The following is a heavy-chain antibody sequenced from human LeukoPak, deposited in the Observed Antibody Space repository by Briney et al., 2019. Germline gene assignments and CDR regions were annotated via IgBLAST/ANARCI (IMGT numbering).Heavy chain of an antibody. Sequence: GGSLRLSCAASGFTFSSYAMSWVRQAPGKGLEWVSAISGSGGSTYYADSVKGRFTISRDNSKNTLYLQMNSLRAEDAAVYYCARRYSSSSGQNDYWGQGTLVTVSS. V-gene: IGHV3-23*01. CDR3: ARRYSSSSGQNDY. CDR2: ISGSGGST. J-gene: IGHJ4*02. CDR1: GFTFSSYA. D-gene: IGHD6-6*01.